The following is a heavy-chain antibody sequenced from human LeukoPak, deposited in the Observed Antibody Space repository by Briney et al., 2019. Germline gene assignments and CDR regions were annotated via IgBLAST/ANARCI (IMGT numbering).Heavy chain of an antibody. CDR3: ARSHNSGSLDV. CDR1: GGSISSYS. D-gene: IGHD2-15*01. V-gene: IGHV4-4*07. Sequence: SSETLSLTCTVSGGSISSYSWSWIRQPAGKGLGWIGLIYTSGRTDYSPSLKSRVTMSVDMSKNQLSLRLTSVTAADTAVYYCARSHNSGSLDVWGQGTTVSVSS. J-gene: IGHJ6*02. CDR2: IYTSGRT.